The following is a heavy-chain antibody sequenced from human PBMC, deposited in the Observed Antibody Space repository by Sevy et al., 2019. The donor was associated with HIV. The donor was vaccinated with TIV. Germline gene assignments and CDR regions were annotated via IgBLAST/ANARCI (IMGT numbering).Heavy chain of an antibody. CDR3: AREATRLTV. V-gene: IGHV3-53*01. J-gene: IGHJ4*02. D-gene: IGHD4-4*01. Sequence: GGSLRLSCAASGFIVSSYYMGWVRQAPGKGLEWVSLINTRGTTFYADSVKGRFTISRDNSKNTLYLQMNGLRAEDTAMYCGAREATRLTVWGQGTLVTVSS. CDR2: INTRGTT. CDR1: GFIVSSYY.